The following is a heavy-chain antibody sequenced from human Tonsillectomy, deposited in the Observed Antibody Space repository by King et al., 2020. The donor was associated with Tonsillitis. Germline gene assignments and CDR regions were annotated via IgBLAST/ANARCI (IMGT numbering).Heavy chain of an antibody. Sequence: VQLVESGGGLVQPGGSLKLSCAASGFTFSGSAMHWVRQASGKGLEWVGRIRSKANSYATAYAASVKGRFTISRDDSKNTAYLQMNSLKTEDTAVYYCTIVVPAAQGWFDPWGQGTLVTVSS. V-gene: IGHV3-73*02. D-gene: IGHD2-2*01. CDR3: TIVVPAAQGWFDP. CDR1: GFTFSGSA. J-gene: IGHJ5*02. CDR2: IRSKANSYAT.